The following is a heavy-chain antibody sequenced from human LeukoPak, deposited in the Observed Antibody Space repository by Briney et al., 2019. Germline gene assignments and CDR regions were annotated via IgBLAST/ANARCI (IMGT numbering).Heavy chain of an antibody. CDR3: ARDVVVPAAMWYYFDY. V-gene: IGHV3-7*01. Sequence: GGSLRLSCAASGFTFSSYWMSWVRQAPGKGLEWVANIKQDGSEKYYVGSVKGRFTISRDNAKNSLYLQMNSLRAEDTAVYYCARDVVVPAAMWYYFDYWGQGTLVTVSS. D-gene: IGHD2-2*01. CDR2: IKQDGSEK. CDR1: GFTFSSYW. J-gene: IGHJ4*02.